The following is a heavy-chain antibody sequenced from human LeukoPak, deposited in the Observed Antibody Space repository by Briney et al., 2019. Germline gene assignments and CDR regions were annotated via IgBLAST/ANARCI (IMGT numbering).Heavy chain of an antibody. CDR3: AKALQGPQGY. Sequence: SETLSLTCAVYGGSFSGYYWSWIRQPPGKGLEWIGEINHSGSTNYNPSLKSRVTISVDTSKNQFSLKLSSATAADTAVYYCAKALQGPQGYWGQGTLVTVSS. CDR2: INHSGST. V-gene: IGHV4-34*01. J-gene: IGHJ4*02. CDR1: GGSFSGYY.